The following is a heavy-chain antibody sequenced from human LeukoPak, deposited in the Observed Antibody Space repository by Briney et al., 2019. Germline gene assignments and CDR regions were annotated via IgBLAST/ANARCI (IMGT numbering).Heavy chain of an antibody. J-gene: IGHJ4*02. CDR2: TYYRSKWHN. V-gene: IGHV6-1*01. CDR3: AGTTDYSSFLAF. CDR1: GDSVSSSSAV. D-gene: IGHD4-11*01. Sequence: SQTLSLTFAVSGDSVSSSSAVWNWLRQSPSRGLEWLGRTYYRSKWHNEYAESVKSRISITSDTSKNQFSLQLSSVTPEDTAEYYCAGTTDYSSFLAFWGQGTLVTVSS.